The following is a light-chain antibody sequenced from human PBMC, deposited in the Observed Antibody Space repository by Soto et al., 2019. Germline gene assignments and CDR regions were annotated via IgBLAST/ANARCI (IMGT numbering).Light chain of an antibody. V-gene: IGKV4-1*01. J-gene: IGKJ4*01. CDR2: WAS. CDR1: QSVLYSSNNKNF. CDR3: QQYYHTPLT. Sequence: DIVMTQSPDSLAVSLGERATINCKSSQSVLYSSNNKNFLAWYQQKPGQPPKLLIYWASTRESGVPDRFSGSGSATDFPLTISSLQAEDVAVYFCQQYYHTPLTFGGGTKVEIK.